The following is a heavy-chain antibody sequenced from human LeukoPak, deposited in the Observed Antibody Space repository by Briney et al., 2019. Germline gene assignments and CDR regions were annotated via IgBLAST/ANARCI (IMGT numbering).Heavy chain of an antibody. D-gene: IGHD4-17*01. J-gene: IGHJ4*02. CDR2: IYYSGST. Sequence: SETLSLTCTVSGGSISSYYWSWIRQPPGKGLEWIAYIYYSGSTNYNPSLKSRVTISVDTPKNQFSLKLNSVTAADTAVYYCARHVDYDPFFDYWGQGILVTVSS. CDR3: ARHVDYDPFFDY. CDR1: GGSISSYY. V-gene: IGHV4-59*08.